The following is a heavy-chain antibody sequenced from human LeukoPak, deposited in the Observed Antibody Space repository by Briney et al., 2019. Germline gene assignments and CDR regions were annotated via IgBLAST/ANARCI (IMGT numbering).Heavy chain of an antibody. V-gene: IGHV4-34*01. CDR3: ARGLDKTFWYFDI. CDR2: IHHTGAT. CDR1: GGSLSGYY. D-gene: IGHD3-9*01. J-gene: IGHJ2*01. Sequence: SETLSLTCVVPGGSLSGYYWGWIRQPPGKGLEWIGEIHHTGATTSNPSLKSRVSLSLDSSRNELSLRPISVTAADTGLYFCARGLDKTFWYFDIWGRGTLVTVSS.